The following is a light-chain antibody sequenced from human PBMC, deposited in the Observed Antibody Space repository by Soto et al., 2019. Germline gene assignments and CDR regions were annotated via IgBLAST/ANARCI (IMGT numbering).Light chain of an antibody. J-gene: IGKJ4*01. V-gene: IGKV1-27*01. CDR3: QKYYFAPLT. CDR2: AAS. Sequence: DIQLTQSPSSLSASVGDRITITCRPSQDIGHYLAWYQQKPGKAPKLLIYAASTLQSGVPTRFSGSRSGTDXKLTISSLLPEDVATYYCQKYYFAPLTFGGGTKV. CDR1: QDIGHY.